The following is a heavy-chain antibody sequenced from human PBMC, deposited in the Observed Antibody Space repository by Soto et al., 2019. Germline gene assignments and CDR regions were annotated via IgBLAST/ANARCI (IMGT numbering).Heavy chain of an antibody. J-gene: IGHJ6*02. V-gene: IGHV1-69*10. Sequence: SVKVSCKASGGTFYNYAIIWVRQAPGQGLEWMGGFIPMHNTANYAQKFQGRVTITADRSTNTAYMELASLRSEDAAVYYCAREAGKNYDSSGYFRRNYHYYGMDIWGQGTTVTVSS. CDR1: GGTFYNYA. CDR3: AREAGKNYDSSGYFRRNYHYYGMDI. CDR2: FIPMHNTA. D-gene: IGHD3-22*01.